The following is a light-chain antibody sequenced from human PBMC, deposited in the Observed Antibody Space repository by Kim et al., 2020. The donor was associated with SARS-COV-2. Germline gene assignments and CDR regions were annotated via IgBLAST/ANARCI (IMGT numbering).Light chain of an antibody. CDR3: QQYNSYPLT. CDR1: QSMSGY. CDR2: EAS. V-gene: IGKV1-5*01. J-gene: IGKJ4*01. Sequence: ATVGDRITIACQSSQSMSGYLAWYQQKPGKAPVLLFYEASSLESGGPARFSGSVSGAEVTLAICSLQPDDFATYYCQQYNSYPLTFGGGTKVDIK.